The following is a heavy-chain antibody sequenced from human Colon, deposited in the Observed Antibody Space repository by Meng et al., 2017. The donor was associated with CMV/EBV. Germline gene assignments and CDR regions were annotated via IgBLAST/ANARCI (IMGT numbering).Heavy chain of an antibody. Sequence: QVQLVQSGAEVKKPGASVKVSCKASGYTFTGFYIQWVRQASGQGLEWMGWINPKSGDTIYEQKFQGRVTMTRDTSISTVYMDLNSLRSDDTAVYFCARDLWSGSSDYFDYWGQGTLVTVSS. CDR2: INPKSGDT. J-gene: IGHJ4*02. D-gene: IGHD3-3*01. V-gene: IGHV1-2*02. CDR1: GYTFTGFY. CDR3: ARDLWSGSSDYFDY.